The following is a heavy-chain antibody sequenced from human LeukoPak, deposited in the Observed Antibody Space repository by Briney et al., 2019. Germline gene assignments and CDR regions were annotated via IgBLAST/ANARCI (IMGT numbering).Heavy chain of an antibody. CDR2: ISYDGSNK. Sequence: GGSLRLSCAASGFTFSSYGMHWVRQAPGKGLEWVAVISYDGSNKYYADSVKGRFTISRDNSKNTLYLQMNSLRAEDTAVYYCAKDRDPEIPGYYFDYWGQGTLVTVSS. V-gene: IGHV3-30*18. J-gene: IGHJ4*02. D-gene: IGHD1-14*01. CDR3: AKDRDPEIPGYYFDY. CDR1: GFTFSSYG.